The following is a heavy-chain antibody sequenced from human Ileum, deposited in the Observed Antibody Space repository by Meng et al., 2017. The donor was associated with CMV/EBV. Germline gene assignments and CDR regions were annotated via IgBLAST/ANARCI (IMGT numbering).Heavy chain of an antibody. CDR2: IRQDGSDR. CDR3: VRGDGSIHASRLLDY. Sequence: GGSLRLSCAASGFSFSTYWMSWVRKAPGYGLQWLANIRQDGSDRYYVDSVRGRFTISRDNAQNSLYLQINSLRAEDSAVYYCVRGDGSIHASRLLDYWGQGTLVTVSS. J-gene: IGHJ4*02. V-gene: IGHV3-7*01. CDR1: GFSFSTYW. D-gene: IGHD2-15*01.